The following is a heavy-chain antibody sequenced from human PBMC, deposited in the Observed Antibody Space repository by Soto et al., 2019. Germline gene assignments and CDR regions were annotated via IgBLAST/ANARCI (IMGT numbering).Heavy chain of an antibody. Sequence: QVQLVQSGAEVKKPGSSMKVSCKASGGTFTRYTISWVRQAPGQGLEWMGRIIPILGIANYAQNFEGRVTITADKSTRTAYMELSSLRSEDTAVYYCARTIYYDTLTGERPSYYFDYWGQGTLVTVSS. CDR1: GGTFTRYT. CDR2: IIPILGIA. CDR3: ARTIYYDTLTGERPSYYFDY. J-gene: IGHJ4*02. V-gene: IGHV1-69*02. D-gene: IGHD3-9*01.